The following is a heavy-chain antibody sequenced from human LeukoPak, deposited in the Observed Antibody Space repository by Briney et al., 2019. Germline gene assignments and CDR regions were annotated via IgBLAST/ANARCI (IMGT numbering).Heavy chain of an antibody. CDR2: ISAYNGNT. CDR1: GYTFTSYG. D-gene: IGHD3-10*01. Sequence: ASVKVSCEASGYTFTSYGISWVRQAPGQGLEWMGWISAYNGNTNYAQKLQGRVTMTTDTSTSTAYMELRSLRSDDTAVYYCAREGSLWFGEPTGFDYWGQGTLVTVSS. CDR3: AREGSLWFGEPTGFDY. J-gene: IGHJ4*02. V-gene: IGHV1-18*01.